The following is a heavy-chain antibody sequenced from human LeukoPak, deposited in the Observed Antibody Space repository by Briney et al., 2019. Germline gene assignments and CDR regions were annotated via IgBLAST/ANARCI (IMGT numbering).Heavy chain of an antibody. D-gene: IGHD3-10*01. V-gene: IGHV3-74*01. CDR2: IDTDGSST. CDR1: GFTFSTYW. J-gene: IGHJ4*02. CDR3: ARVGGSSDFDY. Sequence: GGSLRLSCAASGFTFSTYWMHWVRQAPGKGLVWVSRIDTDGSSTTYADSVKGRFTISGDNAKNTLYLQMNSLRAEDTAVYYCARVGGSSDFDYWGQGTLVTVSS.